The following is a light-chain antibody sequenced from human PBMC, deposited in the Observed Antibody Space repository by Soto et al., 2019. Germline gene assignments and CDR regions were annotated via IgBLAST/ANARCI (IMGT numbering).Light chain of an antibody. CDR2: GAS. CDR3: QQYGSSPWT. CDR1: QSVSSSY. V-gene: IGKV3-20*01. J-gene: IGKJ1*01. Sequence: MVMTQSLATLSVSPEERAILSCSPSQSVSSSYLAWYQQKPGQAPRLLIYGASSRATGIPDRFSGSGSGTDFTLTISRLEPEDFAVYYCQQYGSSPWTFGQGTKVDIK.